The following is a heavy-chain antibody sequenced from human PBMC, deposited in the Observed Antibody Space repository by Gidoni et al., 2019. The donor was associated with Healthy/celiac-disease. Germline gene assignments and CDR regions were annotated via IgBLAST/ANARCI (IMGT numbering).Heavy chain of an antibody. CDR1: GFTFSSYG. CDR3: AKDTVTTDGMDV. D-gene: IGHD4-4*01. CDR2: ISYDGSNK. V-gene: IGHV3-30*18. Sequence: QVQLVESGGGVVQPGRSLRLSCAASGFTFSSYGMHWVRQAPGKGLEWVAVISYDGSNKYYADSVKGRFTISRDNSKNTLYLQMNSLRAEDTAVYYCAKDTVTTDGMDVWGQGTTVTVSS. J-gene: IGHJ6*02.